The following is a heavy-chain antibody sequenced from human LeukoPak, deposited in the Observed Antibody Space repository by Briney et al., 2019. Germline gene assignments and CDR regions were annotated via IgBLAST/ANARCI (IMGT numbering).Heavy chain of an antibody. CDR1: GYTSTSYA. CDR3: VRDEITMVRGVPRPWFDP. CDR2: INAGNGNT. Sequence: ASVKVSCKASGYTSTSYAMHWVRQAPGQRLEWMGWINAGNGNTKYSQKFQGRVTITRDTSASTAYMELSSLRSEDTAVYYCVRDEITMVRGVPRPWFDPWGQGTLVTVSS. J-gene: IGHJ5*02. D-gene: IGHD3-10*01. V-gene: IGHV1-3*01.